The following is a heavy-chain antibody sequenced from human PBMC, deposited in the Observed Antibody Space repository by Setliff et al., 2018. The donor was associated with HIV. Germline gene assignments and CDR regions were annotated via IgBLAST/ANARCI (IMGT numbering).Heavy chain of an antibody. V-gene: IGHV3-23*01. J-gene: IGHJ4*02. CDR3: AKEYYYDSSGWEDY. CDR1: GFTFSSYA. D-gene: IGHD3-22*01. CDR2: ISGSGGST. Sequence: PGESLKISCAASGFTFSSYAMSWVRQAPGKGLEWVSAISGSGGSTYYADSVKGRFTISRDNSKNTLYLQMNSLRAEDTAVYYCAKEYYYDSSGWEDYWGQGTLVTVSS.